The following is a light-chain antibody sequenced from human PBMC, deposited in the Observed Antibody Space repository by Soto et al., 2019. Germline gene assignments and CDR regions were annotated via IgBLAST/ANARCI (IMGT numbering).Light chain of an antibody. Sequence: EIVLTQSPGTLSLSPGERATLSCRASQTISHNNLAWYQQKPGQAPRLLMYGASHRATGIPDRFSGSGSGTDFTLTISRLEPDDFAVYYCQQYNNWPQWTFGQGTKVEIK. CDR2: GAS. J-gene: IGKJ1*01. CDR3: QQYNNWPQWT. CDR1: QTISHNN. V-gene: IGKV3-20*01.